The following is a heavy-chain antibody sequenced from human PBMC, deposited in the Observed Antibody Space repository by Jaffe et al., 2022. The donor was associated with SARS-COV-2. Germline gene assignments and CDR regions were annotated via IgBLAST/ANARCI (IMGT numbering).Heavy chain of an antibody. CDR1: GFTFSNYN. D-gene: IGHD2-15*01. Sequence: EVQLVESGGGLVQPGGSLRLSCEASGFTFSNYNMNWVRQVPGKGLEWVSYISGGSSTIYYADSVRGRFTISRDNAKNSLYLQMNSLRAEDTAVYYCARDRQVVATPYYMDVWGKGTTVTVSS. CDR2: ISGGSSTI. CDR3: ARDRQVVATPYYMDV. V-gene: IGHV3-48*01. J-gene: IGHJ6*03.